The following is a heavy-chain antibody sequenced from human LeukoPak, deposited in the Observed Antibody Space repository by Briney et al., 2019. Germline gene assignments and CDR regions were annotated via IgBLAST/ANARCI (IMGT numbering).Heavy chain of an antibody. V-gene: IGHV1-46*01. D-gene: IGHD3-3*01. CDR2: INPSGGST. CDR1: GYTFTSYY. Sequence: GASVKVSCKASGYTFTSYYFHWVRQAPGQGLECMGIINPSGGSTTYAQKFQGRVTMTRDMSTSTVYMDLSSLRPEDTAVYYCARAVGYWSGSDMDVWGKGTTVTVSS. CDR3: ARAVGYWSGSDMDV. J-gene: IGHJ6*03.